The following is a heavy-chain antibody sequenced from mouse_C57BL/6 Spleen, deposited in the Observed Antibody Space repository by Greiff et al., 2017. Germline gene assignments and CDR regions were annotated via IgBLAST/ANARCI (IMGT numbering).Heavy chain of an antibody. J-gene: IGHJ4*01. D-gene: IGHD1-1*01. CDR3: ARSPYYYGGDYAIDY. CDR2: IRNKANGYTT. V-gene: IGHV7-3*01. Sequence: DVKLQESGGGLVQPGGSLSLSCAASGFTFTDYYMSWVRQPPGKALEWLGFIRNKANGYTTEYSASVKGRFTISRDNSQSILYLQMNALSAEDSATYYFARSPYYYGGDYAIDYWGQGTSVTVSS. CDR1: GFTFTDYY.